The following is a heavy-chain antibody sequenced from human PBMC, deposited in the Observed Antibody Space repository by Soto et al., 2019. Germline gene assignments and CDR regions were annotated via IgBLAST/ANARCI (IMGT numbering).Heavy chain of an antibody. CDR1: GGSISSYY. CDR3: GRPYAGNFDY. V-gene: IGHV4-59*01. D-gene: IGHD2-8*01. Sequence: SETLSLTCTVSGGSISSYYWSWIRQPPGKGLEWIGYIYYSGSTNYNPSLKSRVTISVDTSKNQFSLKLSSVTAADTAVYYCGRPYAGNFDYWGQGSLVTVSS. J-gene: IGHJ4*02. CDR2: IYYSGST.